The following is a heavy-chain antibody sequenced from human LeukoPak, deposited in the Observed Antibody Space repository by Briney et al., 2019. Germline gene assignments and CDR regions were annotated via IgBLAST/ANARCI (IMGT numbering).Heavy chain of an antibody. Sequence: SETLCLTCTVSGGSISTCYWSWIRQPPGKGLQWIGQIYCSGSTKYNPSLKSRVTISVDTSKNQFSLKLSSVTAADTAVYYCARAISMIRGVIYYGMDVWGQGTTVSVSS. CDR2: IYCSGST. CDR3: ARAISMIRGVIYYGMDV. V-gene: IGHV4-59*01. D-gene: IGHD3-10*01. CDR1: GGSISTCY. J-gene: IGHJ6*02.